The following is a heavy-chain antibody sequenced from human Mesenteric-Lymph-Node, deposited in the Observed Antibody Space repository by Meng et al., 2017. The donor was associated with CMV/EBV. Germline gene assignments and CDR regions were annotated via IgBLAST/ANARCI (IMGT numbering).Heavy chain of an antibody. D-gene: IGHD6-13*01. CDR1: GGTFSSYA. J-gene: IGHJ6*02. Sequence: SVKVSCKASGGTFSSYAISWVRQAPGQGLEWMGGIIPILGIANYAQKFQGRVTINADKSTSTAYMELSSLRSEDTAVYYCARGPTGGSWGVYYYYYGMDVWGQGTTVTVSS. CDR3: ARGPTGGSWGVYYYYYGMDV. V-gene: IGHV1-69*10. CDR2: IIPILGIA.